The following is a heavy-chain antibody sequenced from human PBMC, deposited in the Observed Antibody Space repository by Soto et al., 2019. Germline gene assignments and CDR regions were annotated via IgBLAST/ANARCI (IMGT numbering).Heavy chain of an antibody. CDR2: INHSGST. CDR3: ARGRGYSGYAIY. CDR1: GGSFSGYY. J-gene: IGHJ4*02. V-gene: IGHV4-34*01. D-gene: IGHD5-12*01. Sequence: SETLSLTCAVYGGSFSGYYWSWIRQPPGKGLEWIGEINHSGSTNYNPSLKSRVTISVDTSKNQFSLKLSSVTAADTAVYYCARGRGYSGYAIYWGQGTLVTVSS.